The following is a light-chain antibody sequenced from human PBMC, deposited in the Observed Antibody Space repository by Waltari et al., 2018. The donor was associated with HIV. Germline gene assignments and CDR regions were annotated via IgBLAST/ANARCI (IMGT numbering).Light chain of an antibody. V-gene: IGKV4-1*01. CDR3: QQFFSTLYT. Sequence: DIVMTQSPDSLAVSLGERATINCKSSQSVLYSSNNKNYLAWYQQKPGQPPKLLIYWASTREFGVPDRFSGSGSGTDFTLTISSLQAEDVALYYCQQFFSTLYTFGQGTKLEIK. CDR1: QSVLYSSNNKNY. J-gene: IGKJ2*01. CDR2: WAS.